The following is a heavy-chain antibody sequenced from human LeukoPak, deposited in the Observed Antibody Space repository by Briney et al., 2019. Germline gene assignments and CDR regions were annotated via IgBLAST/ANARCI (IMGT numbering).Heavy chain of an antibody. J-gene: IGHJ6*02. CDR3: ASHSSWYARYYYGMDV. V-gene: IGHV4-34*01. CDR2: INHSGRT. CDR1: GGSFSGYY. D-gene: IGHD6-13*01. Sequence: SETLSLTCDVYGGSFSGYYWSWIRQPPGKGLEWIGEINHSGRTNYNPSLKSRVTISVDTSKNQFSLKLSSVTAADTAVYYCASHSSWYARYYYGMDVWGQGTTVTVSS.